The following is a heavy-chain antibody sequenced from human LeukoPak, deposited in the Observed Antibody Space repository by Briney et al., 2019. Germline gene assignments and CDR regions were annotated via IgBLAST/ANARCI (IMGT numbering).Heavy chain of an antibody. CDR1: GFTFSSYA. Sequence: GGSLRLSCAASGFTFSSYAMSWVRQAPGKGLEWVSAISGSGGSTYYADSVKGRFTISRDNSKNTLYLQMNSLRAEDTAVYYCAREGLRYQLLEGAFDIWGQGTMVTVSS. V-gene: IGHV3-23*01. D-gene: IGHD2-2*01. J-gene: IGHJ3*02. CDR2: ISGSGGST. CDR3: AREGLRYQLLEGAFDI.